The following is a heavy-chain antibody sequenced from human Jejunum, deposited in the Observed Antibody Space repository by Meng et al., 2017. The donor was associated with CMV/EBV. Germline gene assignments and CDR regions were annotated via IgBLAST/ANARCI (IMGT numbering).Heavy chain of an antibody. CDR3: ARLSAYYFDY. CDR1: GYTFPSHS. CDR2: IYPSSGST. Sequence: QVGLVLSWAEVKKPGALVKCSCKASGYTFPSHSMHWVRQAPGQGLEWMGIIYPSSGSTTYAQKFQGRVTMTSDTSTGTVYMELSSLRSEDTAVYYCARLSAYYFDYWGQGTLVTVSS. V-gene: IGHV1-46*01. J-gene: IGHJ4*02.